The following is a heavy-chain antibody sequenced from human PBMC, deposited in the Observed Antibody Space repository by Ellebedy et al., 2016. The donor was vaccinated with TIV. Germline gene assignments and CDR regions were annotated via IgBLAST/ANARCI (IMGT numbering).Heavy chain of an antibody. D-gene: IGHD1-26*01. CDR1: GYTLTELS. V-gene: IGHV1-24*01. J-gene: IGHJ4*02. Sequence: ASVKVSCXVSGYTLTELSMHWVRQAPGKGLEWMGGFDPEDGETIYAQKFQGRVTMTEDTSTDTAYMELSSLRSEDTAVYYCATAHSGSYTMYYFDYWGQGTLVTVSS. CDR3: ATAHSGSYTMYYFDY. CDR2: FDPEDGET.